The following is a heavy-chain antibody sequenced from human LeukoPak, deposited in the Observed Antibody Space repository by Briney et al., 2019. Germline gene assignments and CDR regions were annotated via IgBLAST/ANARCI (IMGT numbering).Heavy chain of an antibody. D-gene: IGHD5-12*01. CDR2: IYYSGST. J-gene: IGHJ3*02. CDR1: GYSISSGYY. CDR3: ARYSGYSSGAAFDI. Sequence: SETLSLTCTVSGYSISSGYYWSWIRQPPGKGLEWIGYIYYSGSTNYNPSLKSRVTISVDTSKNQFSLKLSSVTAADTAVYYCARYSGYSSGAAFDIWGQGTMVTVSS. V-gene: IGHV4-61*01.